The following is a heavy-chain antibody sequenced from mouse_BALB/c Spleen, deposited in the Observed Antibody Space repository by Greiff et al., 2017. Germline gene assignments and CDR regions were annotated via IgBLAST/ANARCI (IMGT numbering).Heavy chain of an antibody. CDR3: ASNWFAY. J-gene: IGHJ3*01. V-gene: IGHV14-3*02. Sequence: EVKLMESGAELVKPGASVKLSCTASGFNIKDTYMHWVKQRPEQGLEWIGRIDPANGNTKYDPKFQGKATITADTSSNTAYLQLSSLTSEDTAVYYCASNWFAYWGQGTLVTVSA. CDR1: GFNIKDTY. CDR2: IDPANGNT.